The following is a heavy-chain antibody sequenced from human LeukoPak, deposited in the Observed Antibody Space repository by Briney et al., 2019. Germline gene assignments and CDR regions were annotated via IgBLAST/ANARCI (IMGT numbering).Heavy chain of an antibody. CDR3: AKDVGVYYYDSRGYYYLHAFDI. CDR1: GFTFSSYA. J-gene: IGHJ3*02. D-gene: IGHD3-22*01. Sequence: GGSLRLSCAASGFTFSSYAMSWVRQAPGKGLEWVSAISGSGGSTYYADSVKGRFTISRDNSKNTLYLQMNSLRAEDTAVYYCAKDVGVYYYDSRGYYYLHAFDIWGQGTMVTVSS. CDR2: ISGSGGST. V-gene: IGHV3-23*01.